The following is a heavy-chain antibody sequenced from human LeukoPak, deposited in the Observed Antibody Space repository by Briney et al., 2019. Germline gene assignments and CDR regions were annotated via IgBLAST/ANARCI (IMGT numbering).Heavy chain of an antibody. CDR1: GFTFISYA. CDR2: ISSSGGST. J-gene: IGHJ4*02. CDR3: AKESKTTSGWDLDY. D-gene: IGHD6-19*01. V-gene: IGHV3-23*01. Sequence: PGGSLRLSCAASGFTFISYALSWVRQAPGKGLEWVSGISSSGGSTYYTDSVRGRFTISRDNSKNTLYLQMSRLRAEDTAVYYCAKESKTTSGWDLDYWGQGTLVSVSS.